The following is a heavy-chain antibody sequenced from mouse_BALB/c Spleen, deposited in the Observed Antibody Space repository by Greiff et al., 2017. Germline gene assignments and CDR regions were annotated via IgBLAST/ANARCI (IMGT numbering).Heavy chain of an antibody. Sequence: EVKLVESGGGLVKPGGSLKLSCAASGFAFSSYDMSWVRQTPEKRLEWVAYISSGGGSTYYPDTVKGRFTISRDNAKNTLYLQMSSLKSEDTAMYYCARHQYGNYDYYAMDYWGQGTSVTVSS. CDR2: ISSGGGST. CDR3: ARHQYGNYDYYAMDY. J-gene: IGHJ4*01. CDR1: GFAFSSYD. D-gene: IGHD2-10*02. V-gene: IGHV5-12-1*01.